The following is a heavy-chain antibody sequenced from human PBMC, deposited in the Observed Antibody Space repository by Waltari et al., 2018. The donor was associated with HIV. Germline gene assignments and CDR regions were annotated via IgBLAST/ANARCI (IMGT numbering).Heavy chain of an antibody. V-gene: IGHV3-7*03. Sequence: EVQLVESGGDLVQPGGSLKLSCVASGFTFSPYWMSWVRQGPGKGRRWVANVGRDGSGKNYVDSGNGRFTIARDNADSSVSLQMRSLRAEDTAVYYWGRGGGKTRVGQRFHHFSMDIWGQGTTVFVSS. CDR2: VGRDGSGK. CDR3: GRGGGKTRVGQRFHHFSMDI. J-gene: IGHJ6*01. D-gene: IGHD3-10*01. CDR1: GFTFSPYW.